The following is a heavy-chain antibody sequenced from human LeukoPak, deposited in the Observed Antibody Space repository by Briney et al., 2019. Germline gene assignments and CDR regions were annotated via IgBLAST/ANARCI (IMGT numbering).Heavy chain of an antibody. D-gene: IGHD3-10*01. CDR3: ASRVRGVPFDY. CDR2: IYYSGST. Sequence: SEALSRTRTVAGCAISSSSYYGIWFRPPPKNAPHRIGSIYYSGSTYYNPSLKSRVTISVDTSKNQFSLKLSSVTAADTAVYYCASRVRGVPFDYWGQGTLVTVSS. V-gene: IGHV4-39*01. CDR1: GCAISSSSYY. J-gene: IGHJ4*02.